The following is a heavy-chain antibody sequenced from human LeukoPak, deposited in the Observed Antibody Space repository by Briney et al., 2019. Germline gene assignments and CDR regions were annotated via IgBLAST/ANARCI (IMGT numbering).Heavy chain of an antibody. V-gene: IGHV4-38-2*01. CDR3: ARLGYCSSTSCYPDY. D-gene: IGHD2-2*01. CDR1: GYSISSGYY. CDR2: IYHSGST. J-gene: IGHJ4*02. Sequence: SETLSLTCAVSGYSISSGYYWGWIRQPPGKGLEWIGSIYHSGSTYYNQSLKSRVTISVDTSKNQFYLKLTSVTAADTAVYYCARLGYCSSTSCYPDYWGQGTLATVSS.